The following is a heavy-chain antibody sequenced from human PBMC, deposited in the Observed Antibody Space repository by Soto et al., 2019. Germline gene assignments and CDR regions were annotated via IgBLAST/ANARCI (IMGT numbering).Heavy chain of an antibody. V-gene: IGHV1-46*01. CDR1: GYLFTSYY. CDR2: INPNSGST. Sequence: QVRVVQSGAEVKKPGASVKISCKASGYLFTSYYFHWARQAPGQGLEWMGLINPNSGSTTYAQKFQGRGTMTRDTSTRAFYMELSSLRSEETAIYYCASPDYDSGAPLYYYALDVWGPGTTVTVSS. D-gene: IGHD3-16*01. CDR3: ASPDYDSGAPLYYYALDV. J-gene: IGHJ6*02.